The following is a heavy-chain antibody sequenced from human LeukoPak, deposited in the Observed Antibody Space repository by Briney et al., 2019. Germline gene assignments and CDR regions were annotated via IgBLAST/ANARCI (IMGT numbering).Heavy chain of an antibody. CDR3: ARDRLLWFGELLTFDY. CDR2: IYTSGST. Sequence: SETLSLTCTVSGGSISSYYWSWIRQLAGKGLEWIGRIYTSGSTNYNPSLKSRVTMSVDTSKNQFSLKLSSVTAADTAVYYCARDRLLWFGELLTFDYWGQGTLVTVSS. D-gene: IGHD3-10*01. J-gene: IGHJ4*02. CDR1: GGSISSYY. V-gene: IGHV4-4*07.